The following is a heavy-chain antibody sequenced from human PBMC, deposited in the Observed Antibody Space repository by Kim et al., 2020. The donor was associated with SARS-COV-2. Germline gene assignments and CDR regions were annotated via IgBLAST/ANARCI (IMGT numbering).Heavy chain of an antibody. CDR1: GYTLTELS. J-gene: IGHJ4*02. CDR2: FDPEDGET. CDR3: ATDKLDEIAAAGTVISLGY. V-gene: IGHV1-24*01. D-gene: IGHD6-13*01. Sequence: ASVKVSCKVSGYTLTELSMHWVRQAPGKGLEWMGGFDPEDGETIYAQKFQGRVTMTEDTSTDTAYMELSSLRSEDTAVYYCATDKLDEIAAAGTVISLGYWGQGTLVTVSS.